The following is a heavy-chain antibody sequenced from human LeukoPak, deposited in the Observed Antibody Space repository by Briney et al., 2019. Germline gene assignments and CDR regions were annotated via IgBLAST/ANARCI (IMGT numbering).Heavy chain of an antibody. Sequence: GASVKVSCKASGGTFSSYAISWVRQAPGQGLESMGGIIPIFGTANYAQKFQGRVTITADESTSTAYMELSSLRSEDTAVYYCARGHDSSGYLYYYYYMDVWGKGTTVTVSS. V-gene: IGHV1-69*13. CDR1: GGTFSSYA. CDR3: ARGHDSSGYLYYYYYMDV. CDR2: IIPIFGTA. J-gene: IGHJ6*03. D-gene: IGHD3-22*01.